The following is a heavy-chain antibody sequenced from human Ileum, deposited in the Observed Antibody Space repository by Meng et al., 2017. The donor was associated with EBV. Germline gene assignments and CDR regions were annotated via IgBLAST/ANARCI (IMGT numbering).Heavy chain of an antibody. V-gene: IGHV4-4*02. D-gene: IGHD3-22*01. CDR3: ASSDYYRSDY. Sequence: GQRQVSGPGLVTPSARLSLTCAVSGGSISRSDWWSWVRQPPGKGLEWIGETSHSGSTNYSPSLKSRVTISLDKSKNQLSLKLNSVTAADTAVYYCASSDYYRSDYWGQGTLVTVSS. CDR1: GGSISRSDW. CDR2: TSHSGST. J-gene: IGHJ4*02.